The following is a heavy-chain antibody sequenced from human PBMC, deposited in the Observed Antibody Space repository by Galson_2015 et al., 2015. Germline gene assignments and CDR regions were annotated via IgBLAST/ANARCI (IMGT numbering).Heavy chain of an antibody. V-gene: IGHV3-53*01. CDR1: GFTVSSNY. J-gene: IGHJ5*02. CDR3: ARAPFRGFRYFDWAWGFDP. D-gene: IGHD3-9*01. Sequence: SLRLSCAASGFTVSSNYMSWVRQAPGKGLEWVSVIYSGGSTYYADSVKGRFTISRDNSKNTLYLQMNSLRAEDTAVYYCARAPFRGFRYFDWAWGFDPWGQGTLVTVSS. CDR2: IYSGGST.